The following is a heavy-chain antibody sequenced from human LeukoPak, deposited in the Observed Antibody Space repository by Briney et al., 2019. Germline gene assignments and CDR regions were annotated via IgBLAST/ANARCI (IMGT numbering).Heavy chain of an antibody. J-gene: IGHJ4*02. D-gene: IGHD2-2*01. V-gene: IGHV3-23*01. Sequence: GGSLRLSCAASGFTFSSYDMSWVRQGPGKGLEWVSGISGNGGSTYHGDSVKGRFTISRDNSKNTLYLQMNSLRAEDTAVYYCAKEAGYIVVVPATNDYWGQGTLVTVSS. CDR1: GFTFSSYD. CDR2: ISGNGGST. CDR3: AKEAGYIVVVPATNDY.